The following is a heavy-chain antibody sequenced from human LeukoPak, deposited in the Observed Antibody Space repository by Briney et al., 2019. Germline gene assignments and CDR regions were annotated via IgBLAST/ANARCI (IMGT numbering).Heavy chain of an antibody. D-gene: IGHD6-6*01. CDR2: IYSGGST. CDR3: AKGSAAARPYYFDY. V-gene: IGHV3-53*01. CDR1: GFTVSSNY. Sequence: GGSLRLSCAASGFTVSSNYMSWVRQAPGKGLEWVSVIYSGGSTYYADSAKGRFTISRDNSKNTLYLQMNSLRAEDTAVYYCAKGSAAARPYYFDYWGQGTLVTVSS. J-gene: IGHJ4*02.